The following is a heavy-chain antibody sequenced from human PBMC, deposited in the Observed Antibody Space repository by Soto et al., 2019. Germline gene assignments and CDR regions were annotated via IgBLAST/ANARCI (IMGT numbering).Heavy chain of an antibody. Sequence: EVQLVESGGGLVNRGGSLRLSCAASGFTFNTYSMNWVRQAPGKGLEWVSYISGSGSTIYNADSVKGRFTISRDNAKNSLFLQMNSLRDEDTAVYYCARDFYGDYSFDYWGQGILVTVSS. D-gene: IGHD4-17*01. CDR2: ISGSGSTI. V-gene: IGHV3-48*02. CDR1: GFTFNTYS. CDR3: ARDFYGDYSFDY. J-gene: IGHJ4*02.